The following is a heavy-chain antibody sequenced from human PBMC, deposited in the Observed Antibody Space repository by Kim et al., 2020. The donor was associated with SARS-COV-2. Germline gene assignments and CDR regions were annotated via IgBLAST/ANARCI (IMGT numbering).Heavy chain of an antibody. CDR3: ARGLLRGYSYGVFDY. D-gene: IGHD5-18*01. J-gene: IGHJ4*02. Sequence: ASVKVSCKASGYTFTSYYMHWVRQAPGQGLEWMGIINPSGGSTSYAQKFQGRVTMTRDTSTSTVYMELSSLRSEDTAVYYCARGLLRGYSYGVFDYWGQGTLVTVSS. CDR1: GYTFTSYY. CDR2: INPSGGST. V-gene: IGHV1-46*01.